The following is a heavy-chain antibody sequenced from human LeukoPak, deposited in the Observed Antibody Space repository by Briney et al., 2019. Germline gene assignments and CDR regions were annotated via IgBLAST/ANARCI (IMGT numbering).Heavy chain of an antibody. CDR3: ASLGDYYGSGSYSPFDW. Sequence: ASVKVSCKASGYTFTGFYMHWVRQAPGQGLEWMGWINPNSGGTNYAQKFQGRVTMTRDTSISTAYMELSSLRSDDTAVYYCASLGDYYGSGSYSPFDWWGQGTLVTVSS. V-gene: IGHV1-2*02. CDR2: INPNSGGT. J-gene: IGHJ4*02. CDR1: GYTFTGFY. D-gene: IGHD3-10*01.